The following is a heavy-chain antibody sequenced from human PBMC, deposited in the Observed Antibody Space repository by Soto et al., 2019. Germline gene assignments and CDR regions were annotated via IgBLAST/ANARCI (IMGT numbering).Heavy chain of an antibody. D-gene: IGHD3-3*01. CDR3: AAGAIFGVVPLDY. V-gene: IGHV4-30-2*01. Sequence: QLQLQESGSGLVKPSQTLSLTCAVSGGSIISGCYSWSWIRQPTGKGLEWIGYIYHSGSTYYNPSLKSRVTISVDRSKTQFSLKLSSVTAADTAVYYFAAGAIFGVVPLDYWGQGTLGTVSS. J-gene: IGHJ4*02. CDR2: IYHSGST. CDR1: GGSIISGCYS.